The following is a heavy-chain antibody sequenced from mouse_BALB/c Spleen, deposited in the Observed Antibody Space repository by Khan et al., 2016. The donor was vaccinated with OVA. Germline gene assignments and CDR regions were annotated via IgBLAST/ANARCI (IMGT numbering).Heavy chain of an antibody. Sequence: EVQLVESGGDLVKPGGSLKLSCAASGFTFSSYSMSWVRQTPDKRLEWVATISSDGDYTYYPDSVKGRFTISRDNPKNTLFLQMTSLRSEDTAMYYCARDSNFDYWGQGTTLTVSS. J-gene: IGHJ2*01. CDR1: GFTFSSYS. CDR2: ISSDGDYT. CDR3: ARDSNFDY. V-gene: IGHV5-6*01.